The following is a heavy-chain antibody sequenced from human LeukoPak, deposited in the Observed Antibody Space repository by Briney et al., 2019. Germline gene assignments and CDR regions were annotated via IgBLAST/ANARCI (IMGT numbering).Heavy chain of an antibody. Sequence: SETLSLTCAVYGGSFSGYYWSWIRQPPGKGLEWIGEINHSGSTNYNPSLKSRVTISVDTSKNQFSLKLSSVTAADTAVYYCVRGRYSGSYLDYWGQGTLVTVSS. CDR3: VRGRYSGSYLDY. CDR1: GGSFSGYY. CDR2: INHSGST. V-gene: IGHV4-34*01. D-gene: IGHD1-26*01. J-gene: IGHJ4*02.